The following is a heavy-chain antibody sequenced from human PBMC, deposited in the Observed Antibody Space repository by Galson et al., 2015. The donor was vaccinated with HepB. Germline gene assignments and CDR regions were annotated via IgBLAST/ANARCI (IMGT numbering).Heavy chain of an antibody. D-gene: IGHD1/OR15-1a*01. CDR2: INPSGNYT. Sequence: QSGAEVKKPGESLKISCKASGYIFTSSYMHWVRQAPGQGLAWMGIINPSGNYTKYAQKFQDRISMTRDTSTSIVYMELSGLRSDDTAVYYCVRADPEQHFDYWGQGTLVTVSS. CDR1: GYIFTSSY. V-gene: IGHV1-46*01. J-gene: IGHJ4*02. CDR3: VRADPEQHFDY.